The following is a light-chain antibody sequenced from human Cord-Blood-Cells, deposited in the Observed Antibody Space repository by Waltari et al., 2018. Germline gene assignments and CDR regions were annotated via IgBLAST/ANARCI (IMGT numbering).Light chain of an antibody. J-gene: IGKJ4*01. CDR1: QSVSSY. CDR2: DAS. Sequence: EIVLTQSPATLSLSPGERATLSCRASQSVSSYLACYQQKPGQAPRLRIYDASNRATGIPARFSGSEYGTDFSLTISSLEPEDFAVYYCQQRSNWPPLTFGGGTKVEIK. V-gene: IGKV3-11*01. CDR3: QQRSNWPPLT.